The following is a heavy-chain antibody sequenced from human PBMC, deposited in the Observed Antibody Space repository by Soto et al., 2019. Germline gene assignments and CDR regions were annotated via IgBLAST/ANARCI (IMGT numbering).Heavy chain of an antibody. Sequence: GGSLRLSCAASGFTFSSYAMSWVRQAPGKGLDWVSAISGSGGSTYYADSVKGRFTICRDKSKNTLCLQMNSLSADDRAGHQCATQDGQLHILGQGGMVTVS. CDR1: GFTFSSYA. V-gene: IGHV3-23*01. J-gene: IGHJ3*02. D-gene: IGHD5-18*01. CDR2: ISGSGGST. CDR3: ATQDGQLHI.